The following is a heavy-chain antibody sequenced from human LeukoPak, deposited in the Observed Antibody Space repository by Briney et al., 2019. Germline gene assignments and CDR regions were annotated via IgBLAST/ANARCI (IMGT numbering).Heavy chain of an antibody. D-gene: IGHD6-13*01. CDR3: ARDLDIAAATPAY. CDR2: IIPIFGTA. V-gene: IGHV1-69*13. J-gene: IGHJ4*02. Sequence: SVKVSCKASGGTFSSYAISWVRQAPGQGLEWMGGIIPIFGTANYAQKFQGRVTITADESTSTAYMELSSLRSEDTAVYYCARDLDIAAATPAYWGQGTLVTVSS. CDR1: GGTFSSYA.